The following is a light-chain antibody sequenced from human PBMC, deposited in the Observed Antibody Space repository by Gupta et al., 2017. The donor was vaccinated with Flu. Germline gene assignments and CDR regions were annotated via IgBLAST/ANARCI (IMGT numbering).Light chain of an antibody. V-gene: IGKV1-8*01. CDR1: QGISSY. CDR2: AAS. CDR3: QQYESYPPWT. J-gene: IGKJ1*01. Sequence: AIRTTQSPSSFSASTGDRVTITCRASQGISSYLAWYKQKPGKAPKLLIYAASTWQSGVPSWFSGSGYGTDFTLTISCRQSEDFAAYYCQQYESYPPWTFGQGTKVEIK.